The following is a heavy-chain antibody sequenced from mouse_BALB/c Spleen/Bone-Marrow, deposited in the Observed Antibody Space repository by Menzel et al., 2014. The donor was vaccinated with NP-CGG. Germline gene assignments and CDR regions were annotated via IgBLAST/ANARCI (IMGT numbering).Heavy chain of an antibody. D-gene: IGHD2-3*01. CDR1: GYAFSSSW. Sequence: VKVVESGPELVKPGASVKISCKASGYAFSSSWMNWVKQRPGQGLEWIGRIFPGDGDTYYNGKFKGKATLTADKSSSTAYMQLSSLTSVDSAVYFCARSDGYRAMDYRGQGTSVTVSS. V-gene: IGHV1-82*01. J-gene: IGHJ4*01. CDR2: IFPGDGDT. CDR3: ARSDGYRAMDY.